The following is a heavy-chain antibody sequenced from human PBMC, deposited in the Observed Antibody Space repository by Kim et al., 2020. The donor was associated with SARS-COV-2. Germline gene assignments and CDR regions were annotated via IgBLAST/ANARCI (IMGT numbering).Heavy chain of an antibody. CDR3: TRGSGSGSYYYYGMDV. Sequence: VKGRFTISRDDSKSIAYLQMNSLKTEDTAMYYCTRGSGSGSYYYYGMDVWGQGTTVTVSS. V-gene: IGHV3-49*02. J-gene: IGHJ6*02. D-gene: IGHD1-26*01.